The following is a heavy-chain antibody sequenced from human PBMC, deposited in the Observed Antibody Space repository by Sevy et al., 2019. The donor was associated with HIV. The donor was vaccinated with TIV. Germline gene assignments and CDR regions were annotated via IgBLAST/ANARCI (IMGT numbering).Heavy chain of an antibody. CDR3: ARCPGHYSIDY. CDR1: GFTFNTYS. D-gene: IGHD2-21*01. Sequence: GGSLRLSCAASGFTFNTYSLIWVRQTPGKGLEWLSFIGTAAGVTYYADSVKGRFTISRDNAKKSLHLQMNSLRDEDTAVYYCARCPGHYSIDYWGQGTLVTVSS. J-gene: IGHJ4*02. V-gene: IGHV3-48*02. CDR2: IGTAAGVT.